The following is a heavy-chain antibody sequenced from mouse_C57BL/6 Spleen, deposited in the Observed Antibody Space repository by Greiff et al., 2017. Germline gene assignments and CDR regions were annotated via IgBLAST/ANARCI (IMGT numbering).Heavy chain of an antibody. D-gene: IGHD2-13*01. CDR2: INPSTGGT. J-gene: IGHJ2*01. Sequence: VQLQQSGPELVKPGASVKISCKASGYSFTGYYMNWVKQSPEKSLEWIGEINPSTGGTTYNQKFKAKATLTVDKSSSTAYMQLKSLTSEDSAVYYCASREDYFARDYWGQGTTLTVSS. V-gene: IGHV1-42*01. CDR1: GYSFTGYY. CDR3: ASREDYFARDY.